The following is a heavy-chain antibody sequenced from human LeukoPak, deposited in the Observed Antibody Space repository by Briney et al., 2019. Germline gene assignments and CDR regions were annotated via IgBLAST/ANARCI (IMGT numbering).Heavy chain of an antibody. CDR3: ARDREWLRNQYYFDY. CDR2: RYYTGSA. CDR1: GGSISNYY. J-gene: IGHJ4*02. V-gene: IGHV4-59*01. Sequence: SETLSLTCTVSGGSISNYYCSWIRQAPGKGLEWIGSRYYTGSASYSSSLRSRATISLGTSKNQFSLKLTSVTAADTAVYYCARDREWLRNQYYFDYWGQGTLVTVSS. D-gene: IGHD5-12*01.